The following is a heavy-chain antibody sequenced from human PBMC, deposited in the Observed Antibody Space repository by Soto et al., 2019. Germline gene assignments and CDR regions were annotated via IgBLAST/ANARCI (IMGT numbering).Heavy chain of an antibody. CDR1: GGSFSGYY. CDR2: INHSGST. D-gene: IGHD4-17*01. J-gene: IGHJ4*02. V-gene: IGHV4-34*01. Sequence: QVQLQQWGAGLLKPSETLSLTCAVYGGSFSGYYWSWIRQPPGKGLEWIGEINHSGSTNYNPSLKSRVPISVDTSKNQFSLKLSSVTAADTAVYYCARDAYVATARGGETTVTTFDYWGQGTLVTVSS. CDR3: ARDAYVATARGGETTVTTFDY.